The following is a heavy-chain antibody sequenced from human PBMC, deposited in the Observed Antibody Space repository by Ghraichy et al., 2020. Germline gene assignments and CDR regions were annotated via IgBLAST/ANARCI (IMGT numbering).Heavy chain of an antibody. J-gene: IGHJ4*02. V-gene: IGHV4-61*01. CDR1: GYSISSSYY. CDR3: ARESHSGTVDY. D-gene: IGHD1-1*01. Sequence: SETLSLTCAVSGYSISSSYYWSWIRQPPGKGLEWIGYIYYSGSTNYNPSLKSRVTISVDTSKNQFSLKLSSVTAADTAVYYCARESHSGTVDYWGQGTLVTVSS. CDR2: IYYSGST.